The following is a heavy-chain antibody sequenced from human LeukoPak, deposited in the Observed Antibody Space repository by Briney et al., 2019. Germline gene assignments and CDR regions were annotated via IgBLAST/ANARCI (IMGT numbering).Heavy chain of an antibody. D-gene: IGHD6-19*01. CDR3: ARGMAYSSGWFPFDY. CDR2: INSDGSST. Sequence: GGSLRLSCVASEFTFSSYWMHWVRQAPGKGLVWVSRINSDGSSTSYADSVKGRFTISRDNAKNTFYLQMNSLRAKDTAVYYCARGMAYSSGWFPFDYWGQGSLVTVSS. V-gene: IGHV3-74*01. J-gene: IGHJ4*02. CDR1: EFTFSSYW.